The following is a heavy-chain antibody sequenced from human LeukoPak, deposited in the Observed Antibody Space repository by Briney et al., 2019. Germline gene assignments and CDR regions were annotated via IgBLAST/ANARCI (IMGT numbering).Heavy chain of an antibody. CDR3: ASGDSTRIDYHGSGSYSDY. D-gene: IGHD3-10*01. J-gene: IGHJ4*02. Sequence: ASVKVSCKASGYTFTGYYMHWVRQAPGQGLEWMGWINPNSGGTNYAQKFQGRVTMTRDTSISTAYMELSRLRSDDTAVYYCASGDSTRIDYHGSGSYSDYWGQGTLVTVSS. CDR2: INPNSGGT. CDR1: GYTFTGYY. V-gene: IGHV1-2*02.